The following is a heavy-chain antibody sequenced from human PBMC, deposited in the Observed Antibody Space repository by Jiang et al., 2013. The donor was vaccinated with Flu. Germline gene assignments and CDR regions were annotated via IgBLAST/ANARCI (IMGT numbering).Heavy chain of an antibody. J-gene: IGHJ4*02. Sequence: VQLLESGGGLVQPGGSLRLSCAASGFTFSSYAMSWVRQAPGKGLEWVSAISGSGGSTYYADSVKGRFTISRDNSKNTLYLQMNSLRAEDTAVYYCARLPTVTTLSPYYFDYWGQGTLVTVSS. CDR2: ISGSGGST. V-gene: IGHV3-23*01. D-gene: IGHD4-11*01. CDR3: ARLPTVTTLSPYYFDY. CDR1: GFTFSSYA.